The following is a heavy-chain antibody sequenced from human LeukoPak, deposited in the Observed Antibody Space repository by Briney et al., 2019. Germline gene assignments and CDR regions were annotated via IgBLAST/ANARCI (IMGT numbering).Heavy chain of an antibody. CDR1: GFTFSSYV. J-gene: IGHJ2*01. D-gene: IGHD2-15*01. V-gene: IGHV3-23*01. CDR2: ISGNGRNT. Sequence: GRSLRLSCAASGFTFSSYVMSWVRHAPAKGIEWVSTISGNGRNTYYADSVKGRFTISRDNSKITLSLEMNSLRAEDTAVYYCARGRGVYGYWYFYLWGRGTLVTVSS. CDR3: ARGRGVYGYWYFYL.